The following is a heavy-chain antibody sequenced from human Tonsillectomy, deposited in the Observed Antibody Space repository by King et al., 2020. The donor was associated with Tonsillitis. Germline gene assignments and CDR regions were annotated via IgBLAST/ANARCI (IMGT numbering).Heavy chain of an antibody. Sequence: VQLQQWGAGLLKPSEPLSLTCAVHGGSFSGYSWSWIRQPPGKGLEWIGEINHSGSTNYNPSLKSRVTISVDTSKNQFSLKLSSVTAADTAVYYCARAWEPRNYYYYYMDVWGKGTTVTVSS. J-gene: IGHJ6*03. D-gene: IGHD1-26*01. CDR3: ARAWEPRNYYYYYMDV. CDR1: GGSFSGYS. CDR2: INHSGST. V-gene: IGHV4-34*01.